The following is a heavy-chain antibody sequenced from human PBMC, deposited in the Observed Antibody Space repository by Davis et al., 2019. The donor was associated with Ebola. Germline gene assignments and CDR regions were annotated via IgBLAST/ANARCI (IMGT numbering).Heavy chain of an antibody. CDR1: GYSFTTYW. J-gene: IGHJ3*02. D-gene: IGHD6-13*01. V-gene: IGHV5-51*01. CDR2: VHRGDSET. Sequence: KVSCKASGYSFTTYWIGWVRQMPGKGLEWMGTVHRGDSETSYCPSFQGHVTISTEKSRNTAYLQWSSLKASETAMYYCARQGIAGNGEAFDILGQGTMVIVSS. CDR3: ARQGIAGNGEAFDI.